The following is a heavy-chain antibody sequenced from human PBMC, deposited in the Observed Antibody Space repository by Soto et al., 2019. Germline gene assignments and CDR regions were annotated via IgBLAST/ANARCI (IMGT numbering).Heavy chain of an antibody. CDR3: VNDRRITRRAMDV. CDR1: GFTFSSCA. Sequence: PGGSLRLSCSASGFTFSSCAMHWVRQAAGKGLEYVSGISSNGAGTYYADSVKDRFTISRDNSRNTLFLQVNSLTGEDTAVYYCVNDRRITRRAMDVWGQVTTVTVS. J-gene: IGHJ6*02. CDR2: ISSNGAGT. D-gene: IGHD3-10*01. V-gene: IGHV3-64D*06.